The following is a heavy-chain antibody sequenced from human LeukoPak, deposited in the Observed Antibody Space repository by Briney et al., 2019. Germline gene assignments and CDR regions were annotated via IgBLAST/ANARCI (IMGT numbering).Heavy chain of an antibody. V-gene: IGHV1-69*05. CDR2: IIPIFGTA. CDR1: GYTFTSYV. D-gene: IGHD1-26*01. J-gene: IGHJ4*02. CDR3: ARERVYSGSYSYFDY. Sequence: SVKVSCKASGYTFTSYVINWVRQAPGQGLEWMGGIIPIFGTANYAQKFQGRVTITTDESTSTAYMELSSLRSEDTAVYYCARERVYSGSYSYFDYWGQGTLVTVSS.